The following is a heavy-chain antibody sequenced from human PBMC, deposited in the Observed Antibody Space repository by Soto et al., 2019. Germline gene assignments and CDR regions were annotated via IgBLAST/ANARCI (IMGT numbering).Heavy chain of an antibody. V-gene: IGHV5-51*01. CDR2: IYPGDSGT. Sequence: PGESLKISCKGSGYSFTSYWIGWVRQMPGKGLEWMGIIYPGDSGTRYSPSFQGQVTISADKSISTAYLQWSSLKASDTAMYYCARQTGIAARPGYYGMDVWGQGTTVTVSS. CDR1: GYSFTSYW. J-gene: IGHJ6*02. CDR3: ARQTGIAARPGYYGMDV. D-gene: IGHD6-6*01.